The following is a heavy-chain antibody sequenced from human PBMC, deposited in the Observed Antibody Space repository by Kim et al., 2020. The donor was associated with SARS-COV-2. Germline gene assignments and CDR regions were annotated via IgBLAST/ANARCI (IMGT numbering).Heavy chain of an antibody. D-gene: IGHD3-3*01. J-gene: IGHJ4*02. CDR2: ISYDGNNK. CDR1: GFTFSSYA. CDR3: ANDPDDFWSGNFDY. Sequence: GGSLRLSCAASGFTFSSYAMHWVRQAPGKGLEWVAVISYDGNNKYYADSVKGRFTISRDNSKNTLYLQMNSLRAEDTAVYYCANDPDDFWSGNFDYWGQGTLVTVSS. V-gene: IGHV3-30-3*02.